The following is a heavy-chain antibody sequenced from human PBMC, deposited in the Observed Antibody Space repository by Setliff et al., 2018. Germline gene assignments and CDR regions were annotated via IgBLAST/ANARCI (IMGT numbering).Heavy chain of an antibody. V-gene: IGHV1-46*01. CDR1: GYTFTRYY. D-gene: IGHD6-6*01. CDR3: APSHQYSSSPFDY. Sequence: GASVKVSCKASGYTFTRYYMHWVRQAPGQGLGWMGIINPSGGSTSYAQKFQGRLTITRDTSANTAYMELSSLRSEDTAVYYCAPSHQYSSSPFDYWGQGTLVTVSS. J-gene: IGHJ4*02. CDR2: INPSGGST.